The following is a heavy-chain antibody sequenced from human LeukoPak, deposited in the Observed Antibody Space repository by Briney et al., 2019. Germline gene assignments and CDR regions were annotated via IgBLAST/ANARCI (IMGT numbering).Heavy chain of an antibody. Sequence: GGSLRLSCAASGFTFSSYAMTWVRQTPGRGLEWVSAISGSGHNTYYADSVKGRFTTSRENFTNTVYLQMNRLRAENTALYYFAKWREVTMVYFDYCGQGTLVTVSS. CDR1: GFTFSSYA. CDR2: ISGSGHNT. J-gene: IGHJ4*02. V-gene: IGHV3-23*01. D-gene: IGHD3-10*01. CDR3: AKWREVTMVYFDY.